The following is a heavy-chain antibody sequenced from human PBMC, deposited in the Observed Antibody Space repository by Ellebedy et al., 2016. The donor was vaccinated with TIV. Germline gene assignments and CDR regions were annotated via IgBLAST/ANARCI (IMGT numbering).Heavy chain of an antibody. V-gene: IGHV3-13*01. D-gene: IGHD3-16*01. J-gene: IGHJ6*02. CDR1: GFTFSRYD. CDR2: IGTDGGDT. Sequence: PGGSLRLSCAASGFTFSRYDMHWVRQGTGKGLEWVSSIGTDGGDTYYAGSVKGRFTISRDNAKNAVYLQMNSLRAGDTAVYYCAREGGGMDVWGQGTTVTVSS. CDR3: AREGGGMDV.